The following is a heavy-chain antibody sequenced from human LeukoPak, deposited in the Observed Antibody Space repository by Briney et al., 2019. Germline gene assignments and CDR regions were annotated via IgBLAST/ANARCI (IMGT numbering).Heavy chain of an antibody. V-gene: IGHV1-69*04. CDR1: GYTFTSYG. D-gene: IGHD6-6*01. Sequence: GASVKVSCKASGYTFTSYGISWVRQAPGQGLEWMGRIIPILGIANYAQKFQGRVTITADKSTSTAYMELSSLRSEDTAVYYCARVGIAARREGLYGMDVWGQGTTVTVSS. CDR3: ARVGIAARREGLYGMDV. J-gene: IGHJ6*02. CDR2: IIPILGIA.